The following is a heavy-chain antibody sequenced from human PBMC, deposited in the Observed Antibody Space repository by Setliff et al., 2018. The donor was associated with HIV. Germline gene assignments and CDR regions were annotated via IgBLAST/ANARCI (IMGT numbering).Heavy chain of an antibody. J-gene: IGHJ5*02. Sequence: PWGSLRLSCVASGFTFSDYAMTWVRQPPGKGLEWVLAISDSGGATENEDSVKGRFTISRDTSKKMLYLQMNSLRAEDTAVYYCVKCGGTCWHNFFGPWGQGTLVTVSS. V-gene: IGHV3-23*01. CDR2: ISDSGGAT. CDR1: GFTFSDYA. CDR3: VKCGGTCWHNFFGP. D-gene: IGHD2-15*01.